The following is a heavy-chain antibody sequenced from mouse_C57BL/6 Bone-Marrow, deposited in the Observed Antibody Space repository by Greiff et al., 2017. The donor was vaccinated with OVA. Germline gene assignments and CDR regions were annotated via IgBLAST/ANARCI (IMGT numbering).Heavy chain of an antibody. D-gene: IGHD2-3*01. CDR2: INPNNGGT. CDR1: GYTFTDYY. Sequence: VQLQQPGPELVKPGASVQISCKASGYTFTDYYMNWVKQSHGKSLEWIGDINPNNGGTSYNQKFKGKATLTVDKSSSTAYMELRSLTSEDSAVYYCARTDGYSEDFDYWGQGTTLTGSS. J-gene: IGHJ2*01. V-gene: IGHV1-26*01. CDR3: ARTDGYSEDFDY.